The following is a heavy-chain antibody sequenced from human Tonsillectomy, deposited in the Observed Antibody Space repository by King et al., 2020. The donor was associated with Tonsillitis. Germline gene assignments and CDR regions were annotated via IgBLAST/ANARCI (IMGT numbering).Heavy chain of an antibody. V-gene: IGHV1-2*02. CDR1: GFSFTGYS. D-gene: IGHD4-23*01. Sequence: QLVQSGAEVKKPGASVKVSCKTSGFSFTGYSLHWVRQAPGQGLEWMGCINPDSGVTDYAQRFRGRATMTRDTSITTVYMELSRLRSDDTAAYYGARRRDYVGLDIWGRGTMVTVS. CDR2: INPDSGVT. CDR3: ARRRDYVGLDI. J-gene: IGHJ3*02.